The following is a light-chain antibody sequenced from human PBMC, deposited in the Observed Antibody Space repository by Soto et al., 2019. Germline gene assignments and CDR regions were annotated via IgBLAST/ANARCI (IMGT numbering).Light chain of an antibody. J-gene: IGKJ1*01. CDR2: GAS. Sequence: EIVLTQSPATLSLSPGERATLSWRASQSVSSYLAWYQQKPSQAPRLLIYGASNRATGIPDRFSGSGSGTDFTLTISRLEPEDFAVYYCQQYGSSGTFGQGTKVDIK. CDR3: QQYGSSGT. CDR1: QSVSSY. V-gene: IGKV3-20*01.